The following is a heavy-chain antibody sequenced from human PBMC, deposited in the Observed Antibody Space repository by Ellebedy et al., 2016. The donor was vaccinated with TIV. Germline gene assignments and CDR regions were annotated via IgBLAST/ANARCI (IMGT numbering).Heavy chain of an antibody. Sequence: SETLSLXXTVSDGSISTGDYYWSWIRQPPRKGLEWIGHIHYTGSTYYNASLKSRVTISVDMSKNQFSLKLSSVTAADTAVYYCAREVNNYYDTSGLVDYWGQGTLVTVSS. CDR3: AREVNNYYDTSGLVDY. CDR2: IHYTGST. V-gene: IGHV4-30-4*01. D-gene: IGHD3-22*01. J-gene: IGHJ4*02. CDR1: DGSISTGDYY.